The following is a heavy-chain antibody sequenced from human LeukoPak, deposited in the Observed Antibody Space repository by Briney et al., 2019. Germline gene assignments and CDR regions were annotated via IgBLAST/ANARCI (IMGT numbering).Heavy chain of an antibody. CDR2: INPSGGST. D-gene: IGHD3-10*01. CDR1: GYTFTSYY. J-gene: IGHJ4*02. V-gene: IGHV1-46*01. Sequence: ASVCASCKASGYTFTSYYMHWVRQAPGQGLEWMGIINPSGGSTSYAQKFQGRVTMTRDTSTSTVDMELSSLRSEDTAVYYCARDSRGSDVQSDYWVRATVDTVPS. CDR3: ARDSRGSDVQSDY.